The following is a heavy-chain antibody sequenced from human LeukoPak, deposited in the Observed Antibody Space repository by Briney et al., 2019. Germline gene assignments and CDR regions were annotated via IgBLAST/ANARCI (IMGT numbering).Heavy chain of an antibody. J-gene: IGHJ4*02. CDR1: GFTFSSYL. CDR3: ARMEWELETDF. Sequence: PGGSLRLSCAASGFTFSSYLMSWVRQAPGKGLEWVANIKQDGSEKYYVDSVKGRFTISRDNAKNSLYLQMNSLRAEDTAVYYCARMEWELETDFWGQGTLVTVSS. D-gene: IGHD1-26*01. CDR2: IKQDGSEK. V-gene: IGHV3-7*01.